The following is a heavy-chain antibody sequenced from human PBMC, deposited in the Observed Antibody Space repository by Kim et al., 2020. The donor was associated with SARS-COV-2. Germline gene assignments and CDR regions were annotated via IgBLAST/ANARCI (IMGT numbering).Heavy chain of an antibody. Sequence: GGSLRLSCAASGFTFSSYGMHWVRPAPGKGLEWVAVISYDGSNKYYADSVKGRFTIPRDNSKNTLYLQMNSLRAEDTAVYYCAKDQHSVYPPGYGRDVWG. CDR1: GFTFSSYG. V-gene: IGHV3-30*18. D-gene: IGHD3-16*01. CDR3: AKDQHSVYPPGYGRDV. J-gene: IGHJ6*01. CDR2: ISYDGSNK.